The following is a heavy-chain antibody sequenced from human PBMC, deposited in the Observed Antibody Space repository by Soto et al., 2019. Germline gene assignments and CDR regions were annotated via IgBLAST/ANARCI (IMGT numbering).Heavy chain of an antibody. V-gene: IGHV4-30-4*01. D-gene: IGHD3-10*01. CDR3: ARGRGSGRYYYYYGMDV. Sequence: SETLSLTCTVSGGSISSGDYYWSWIRQPPGKGLEWIGYIYYSGSTYYNPSLKSRVTISVDTSKNQFSLKLSSVTAADTAVYYCARGRGSGRYYYYYGMDVWGQGTTVTVSS. CDR1: GGSISSGDYY. CDR2: IYYSGST. J-gene: IGHJ6*02.